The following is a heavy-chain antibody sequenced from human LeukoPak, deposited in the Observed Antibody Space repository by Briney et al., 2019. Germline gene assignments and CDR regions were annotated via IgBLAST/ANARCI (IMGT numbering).Heavy chain of an antibody. CDR3: AKELGRGGDRSRNYYLDAFDI. V-gene: IGHV3-23*01. J-gene: IGHJ3*02. Sequence: GGSLRLSSAASGFTFSNYAMSWVRQAPGRGLEWVSAIRPGGDMTYYAESVKGRFSISRDNSKNTLYLEMNSLRAEDTAVYKCAKELGRGGDRSRNYYLDAFDIWGQGTVVSVSS. CDR2: IRPGGDMT. CDR1: GFTFSNYA. D-gene: IGHD3-22*01.